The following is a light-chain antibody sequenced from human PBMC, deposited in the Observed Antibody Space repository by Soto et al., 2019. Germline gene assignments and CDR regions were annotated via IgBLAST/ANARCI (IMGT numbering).Light chain of an antibody. V-gene: IGKV3-20*01. CDR2: GAS. CDR3: QQQRRTLWT. J-gene: IGKJ1*01. Sequence: EIVLTQSPGTLSLSPGERTTLSCRASQSISSSYLARYQQEPGQAPRLLVYGASSRATGIPDRFSGSGSGTDFTLTIRTLEPEDFGLYDSQQQRRTLWTLGQGNKVEIK. CDR1: QSISSSY.